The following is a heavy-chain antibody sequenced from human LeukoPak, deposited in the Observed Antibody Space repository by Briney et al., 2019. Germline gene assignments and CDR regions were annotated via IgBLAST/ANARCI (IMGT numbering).Heavy chain of an antibody. CDR1: GFTFSSYW. Sequence: PGGSLRLSCAASGFTFSSYWMHWVRQAPGKGLVWVSRIKSDGSSTNYADSVKGRVTISRDNAENTLYLLMTSLRAEDTAVYYCARGGKYAYFVYCWGQGTLVTVSS. CDR2: IKSDGSST. J-gene: IGHJ4*02. CDR3: ARGGKYAYFVYC. V-gene: IGHV3-74*01. D-gene: IGHD3-16*01.